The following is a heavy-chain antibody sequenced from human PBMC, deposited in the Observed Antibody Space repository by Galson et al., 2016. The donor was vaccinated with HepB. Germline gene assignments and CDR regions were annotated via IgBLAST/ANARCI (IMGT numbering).Heavy chain of an antibody. CDR3: ARGPQLELPNSNYMDV. D-gene: IGHD1-7*01. V-gene: IGHV1-69*13. J-gene: IGHJ6*03. CDR2: IIPIFGTP. Sequence: SVKVSCKASGGTFSSFAISWVRQAPGQGLEWMGGIIPIFGTPDYAQKFQGRLTITADESTRTAYMELRSLRSEDTAVYYCARGPQLELPNSNYMDVWGKGTTVTVSS. CDR1: GGTFSSFA.